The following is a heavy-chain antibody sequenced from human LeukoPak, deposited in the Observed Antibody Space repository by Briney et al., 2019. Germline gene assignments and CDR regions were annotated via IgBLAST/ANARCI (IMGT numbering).Heavy chain of an antibody. CDR2: IYYSGST. CDR3: ARDPSPSGSYDY. Sequence: PSQTLSLTCTVSGGSVSSGGYYWSWIRQHPGKGLEWIGYIYYSGSTYYNPSLKSRVTISVDTSKNQFSLKLSSVTAADTAVYYCARDPSPSGSYDYWGQGTLVTVSS. CDR1: GGSVSSGGYY. V-gene: IGHV4-31*03. D-gene: IGHD1-26*01. J-gene: IGHJ4*02.